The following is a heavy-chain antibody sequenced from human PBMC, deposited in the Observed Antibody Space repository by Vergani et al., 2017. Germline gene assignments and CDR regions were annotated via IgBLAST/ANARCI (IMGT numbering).Heavy chain of an antibody. Sequence: QVQLVESGGGVVQPGRSLRLSCAASGFTFSSYAMHWVRQAPGKGLEWVAVISYDGSNKYYADSVKGRFTISRDNSKNTQYLQMNSLRAEDTAVYYCARDDYLGAHIYYYDSSGYYSYGMDVWGQGTTVTVSS. CDR3: ARDDYLGAHIYYYDSSGYYSYGMDV. V-gene: IGHV3-30-3*01. J-gene: IGHJ6*02. CDR1: GFTFSSYA. CDR2: ISYDGSNK. D-gene: IGHD3-22*01.